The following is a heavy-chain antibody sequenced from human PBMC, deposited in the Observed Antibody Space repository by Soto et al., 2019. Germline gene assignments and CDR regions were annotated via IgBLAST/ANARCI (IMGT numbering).Heavy chain of an antibody. J-gene: IGHJ4*02. CDR3: AKDNALSSSNYYFDY. Sequence: QVQLVESGGGVVQPGRSLRLSCAASGFTFSSYGMHWVRQAPGKGLEWVAVISYDGSNKYYADSVKGRFTISRDNSKNTLYLQMNSLRAEDTDVYYYAKDNALSSSNYYFDYWGQGTLVTVSS. V-gene: IGHV3-30*18. CDR1: GFTFSSYG. CDR2: ISYDGSNK. D-gene: IGHD6-6*01.